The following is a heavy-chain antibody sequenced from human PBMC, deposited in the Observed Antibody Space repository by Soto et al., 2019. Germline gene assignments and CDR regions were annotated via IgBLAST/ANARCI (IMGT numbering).Heavy chain of an antibody. D-gene: IGHD6-13*01. CDR2: IYYSGST. Sequence: TLSLTCTVSGGSISSGGYYWSWIRQHPGKGLEWIGYIYYSGSTYYNPSLKSRVTISVDTSKNQFSLKLSSVTAADTAVYYCARQSAAGIYYYYYYGMDVWGQGTTVTVSS. CDR3: ARQSAAGIYYYYYYGMDV. J-gene: IGHJ6*02. V-gene: IGHV4-31*03. CDR1: GGSISSGGYY.